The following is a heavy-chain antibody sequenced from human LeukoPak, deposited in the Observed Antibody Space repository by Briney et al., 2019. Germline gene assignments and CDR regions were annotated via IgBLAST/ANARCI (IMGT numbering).Heavy chain of an antibody. CDR1: GGSLSGGDYY. CDR3: ARELTYADY. D-gene: IGHD4/OR15-4a*01. Sequence: SETLSLTCTVSGGSLSGGDYYCSWIRQPPGKGLEWIGYIYYSGGTYYTPSLKSRVTMSVDTSKNQFSLKLSSVTAADTAVYYCARELTYADYWGQGTLVTVSS. CDR2: IYYSGGT. J-gene: IGHJ4*02. V-gene: IGHV4-30-4*01.